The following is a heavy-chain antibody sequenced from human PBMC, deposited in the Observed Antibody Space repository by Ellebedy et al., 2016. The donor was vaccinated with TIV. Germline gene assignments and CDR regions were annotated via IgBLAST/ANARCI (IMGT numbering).Heavy chain of an antibody. CDR1: GFTFSSFA. Sequence: GGSLRLSCAASGFTFSSFAMHWVRQAPGKGLEWLSVISGGGDRTYHADSVKGRLTITRDNSKNTLDLQVDRVTAEDTAVYYCAKGTSSGFNYDRVGCEYWGQGTLVTVSS. V-gene: IGHV3-23*01. CDR2: ISGGGDRT. D-gene: IGHD3-22*01. CDR3: AKGTSSGFNYDRVGCEY. J-gene: IGHJ4*02.